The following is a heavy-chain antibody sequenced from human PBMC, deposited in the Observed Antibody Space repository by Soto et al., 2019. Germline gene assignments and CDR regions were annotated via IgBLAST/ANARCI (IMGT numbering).Heavy chain of an antibody. CDR2: ISGSGFKK. CDR1: GFIFENFG. V-gene: IGHV3-23*01. J-gene: IGHJ5*02. CDR3: AKDQGVELVPLATVDWFDP. Sequence: GGSLRLSCAASGFIFENFGMSWVRQAPGKGLEWISSISGSGFKKYYADSVKGRFTISRDNSKSTVYLELNNLSAEDTAVYHCAKDQGVELVPLATVDWFDPWGQGSVVTVSS. D-gene: IGHD1-26*01.